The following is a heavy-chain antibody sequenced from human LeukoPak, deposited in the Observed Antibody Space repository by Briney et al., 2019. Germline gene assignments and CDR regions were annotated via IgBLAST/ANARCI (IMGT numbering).Heavy chain of an antibody. CDR2: INPSGGST. CDR3: ARVGSTADDEYFDY. V-gene: IGHV1-46*01. D-gene: IGHD1-14*01. Sequence: ASVKVSCKASGYTFTSYYMHWVRQAPGQGLEWTGIINPSGGSTSYAQKFQGRVTMTRDMSTSTVYMELSSLRSEGTAVYYCARVGSTADDEYFDYWGQGTLVTVSS. CDR1: GYTFTSYY. J-gene: IGHJ4*02.